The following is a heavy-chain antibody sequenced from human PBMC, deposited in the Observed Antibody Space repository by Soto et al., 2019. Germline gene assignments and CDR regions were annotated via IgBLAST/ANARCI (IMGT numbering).Heavy chain of an antibody. CDR3: TRSSGRQTNNWFDP. J-gene: IGHJ5*02. D-gene: IGHD3-10*01. Sequence: GGSLRLSCAASGFTFSIYSMNWVRQAPGKGLEWVSSISSSSSSIYYADSVKGRFTISRDNAKNSLFLQMNSLRAEDTAVYYCTRSSGRQTNNWFDPWGQGTLVTVSS. V-gene: IGHV3-21*01. CDR2: ISSSSSSI. CDR1: GFTFSIYS.